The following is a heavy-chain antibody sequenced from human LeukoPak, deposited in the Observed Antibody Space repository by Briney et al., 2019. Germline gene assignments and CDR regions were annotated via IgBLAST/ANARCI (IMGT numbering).Heavy chain of an antibody. J-gene: IGHJ4*02. D-gene: IGHD5-12*01. CDR1: GDSISTEDFY. V-gene: IGHV4-30-4*01. CDR3: ARAPYDEFGPKYFDL. CDR2: IFHSGNT. Sequence: SETLSLTCTVSGDSISTEDFYWSWIRQPPGKGLEWIGHIFHSGNTFSKSSLKSRIGLSVDTTGNLFSLKLSSVTAADTALYFCARAPYDEFGPKYFDLWGQGTLVTVSS.